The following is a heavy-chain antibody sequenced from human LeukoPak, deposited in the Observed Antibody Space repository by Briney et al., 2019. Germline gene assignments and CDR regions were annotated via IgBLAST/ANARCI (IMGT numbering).Heavy chain of an antibody. CDR3: ARDYYDSSGYFDY. J-gene: IGHJ4*02. Sequence: GGSLRLSCAASGFTFSRYWMSWVRQAPGKGREWVANIKQDGGEKYYVGSVKGRFTIYRDNAKHSLYLQMNSLRAEDTAVYYCARDYYDSSGYFDYWGQGTLVSVSS. CDR2: IKQDGGEK. V-gene: IGHV3-7*01. CDR1: GFTFSRYW. D-gene: IGHD3-22*01.